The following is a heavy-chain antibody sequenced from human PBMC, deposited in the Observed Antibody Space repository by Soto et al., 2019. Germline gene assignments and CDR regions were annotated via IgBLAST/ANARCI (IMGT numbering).Heavy chain of an antibody. J-gene: IGHJ3*02. D-gene: IGHD1-26*01. CDR2: IYYSGST. Sequence: SETLSLTCTVSGGSISSGVYYWSWIRQHPGKGLEWIGYIYYSGSTYYNPSLKSRVTISVDTSKNQFSLKLSSVTAADTPVYYCARAEPQYGAFDIWGQGTMVT. CDR1: GGSISSGVYY. CDR3: ARAEPQYGAFDI. V-gene: IGHV4-31*03.